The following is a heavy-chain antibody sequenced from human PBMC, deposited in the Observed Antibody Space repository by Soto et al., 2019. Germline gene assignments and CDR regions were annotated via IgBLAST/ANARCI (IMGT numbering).Heavy chain of an antibody. V-gene: IGHV4-34*12. Sequence: LSLTCAVYGGSFSAYYWSWVRQPPGKGLEWIGEIIHSESTKYNPSLKSRVTISVDTSKNQFSLKLSSVTAADTAVYYCARAPAYYDYVWGSYRPPGRRDAFDIWGQGTMVTVSS. CDR1: GGSFSAYY. D-gene: IGHD3-16*02. CDR2: IIHSEST. J-gene: IGHJ3*02. CDR3: ARAPAYYDYVWGSYRPPGRRDAFDI.